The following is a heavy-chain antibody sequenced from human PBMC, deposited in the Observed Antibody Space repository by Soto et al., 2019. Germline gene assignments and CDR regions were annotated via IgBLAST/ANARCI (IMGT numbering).Heavy chain of an antibody. CDR2: IKSKTDGWPT. J-gene: IGHJ4*02. D-gene: IGHD1-26*01. CDR3: TTDSGELLKIDY. CDR1: GFTFSNAW. V-gene: IGHV3-15*01. Sequence: GGSLRLSCAASGFTFSNAWMSWVRQAPGKGLEWVGRIKSKTDGWPTDYAAPVKGRFTISKDDSKNTLSLQMNSLKTEDTAVYYCTTDSGELLKIDYWGQGTLVTVSS.